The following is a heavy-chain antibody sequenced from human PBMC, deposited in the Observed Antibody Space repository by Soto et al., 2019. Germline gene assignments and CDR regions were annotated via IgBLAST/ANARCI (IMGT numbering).Heavy chain of an antibody. CDR2: LSSNSAYI. CDR1: GFTFRSFT. CDR3: TRDASRDSSARGWFDP. J-gene: IGHJ5*02. Sequence: PGGSLRLSCAASGFTFRSFTMNWVRQAPGQGLEWVSTLSSNSAYIYYTDALRGRFTLSRDNAKNSLHLQMNSLRAEDTAVYYCTRDASRDSSARGWFDPWGPGTLVTVSS. V-gene: IGHV3-21*01. D-gene: IGHD6-13*01.